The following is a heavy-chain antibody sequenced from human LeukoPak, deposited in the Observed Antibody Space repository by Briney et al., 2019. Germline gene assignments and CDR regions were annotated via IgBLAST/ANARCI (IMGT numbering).Heavy chain of an antibody. D-gene: IGHD3-10*01. CDR1: GYTFTGYY. Sequence: ASVKVSCKAFGYTFTGYYMHWVRQAPGQGLEWMGWINPNSGGTNYAQKFQGWITMTRDTSISTAYMELSRLRSDDTAVYYCAISGSGRGGMDVWGQGTTVTVSS. CDR2: INPNSGGT. CDR3: AISGSGRGGMDV. J-gene: IGHJ6*02. V-gene: IGHV1-2*04.